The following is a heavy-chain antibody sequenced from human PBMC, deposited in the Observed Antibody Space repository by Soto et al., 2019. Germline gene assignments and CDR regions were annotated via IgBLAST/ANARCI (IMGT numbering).Heavy chain of an antibody. CDR2: IRGFSPYT. CDR3: AGDRGYDAHASYSNAMDV. D-gene: IGHD3-10*01. Sequence: EVQLVESGGGLVKPGGSLRLSCISSGFTFRTYTMNWVRQAPGKGLEWVSGIRGFSPYTFYAESVRGRFTISRDNAKNSMFQKMDSLRAEDTAVYYWAGDRGYDAHASYSNAMDVWGQGPTVTSSS. CDR1: GFTFRTYT. J-gene: IGHJ6*02. V-gene: IGHV3-21*01.